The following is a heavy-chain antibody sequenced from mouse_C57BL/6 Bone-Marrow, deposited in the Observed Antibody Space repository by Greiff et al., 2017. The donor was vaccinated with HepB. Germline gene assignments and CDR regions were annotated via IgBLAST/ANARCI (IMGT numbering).Heavy chain of an antibody. V-gene: IGHV1-81*01. CDR3: ARSSSLITTVVYWYFDV. Sequence: VKLQQSGAELARPGASVKLSCKASGYTFTSYGISWVKQRTGQGLEWIGEIYPRSGNTYYNEKFKGKATLTVDESSSTAYMELRSLTSEDSAVYFWARSSSLITTVVYWYFDVWGTGTTVTVSS. D-gene: IGHD1-1*01. CDR2: IYPRSGNT. CDR1: GYTFTSYG. J-gene: IGHJ1*03.